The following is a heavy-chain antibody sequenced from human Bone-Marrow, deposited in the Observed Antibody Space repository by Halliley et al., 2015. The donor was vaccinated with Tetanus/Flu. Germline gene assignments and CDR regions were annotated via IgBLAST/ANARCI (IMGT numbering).Heavy chain of an antibody. V-gene: IGHV4-59*01. CDR1: GVSINSYY. Sequence: TLSLTCTVSGVSINSYYWSWIRKPPRKGLEWIGYIYYSGSTSYNPSLKSRVTISVDTSKNQFYLNLTSVTAADTAVYYCARNLQTGKTDSWGQGSLVTVSS. J-gene: IGHJ4*02. CDR3: ARNLQTGKTDS. D-gene: IGHD3-10*01. CDR2: IYYSGST.